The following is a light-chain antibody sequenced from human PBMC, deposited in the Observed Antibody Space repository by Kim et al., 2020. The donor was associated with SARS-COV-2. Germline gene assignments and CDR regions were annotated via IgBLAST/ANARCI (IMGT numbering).Light chain of an antibody. Sequence: GTVTLTCGSSTGAVTSGHYPYWFQQKPGQAPRTLIYDTNNKQSWTPARFSGSLLGDKAALTLSGAQPEDEAEYYCLLSYSGARQGVFGGGTKLTVL. CDR2: DTN. J-gene: IGLJ3*02. V-gene: IGLV7-46*01. CDR1: TGAVTSGHY. CDR3: LLSYSGARQGV.